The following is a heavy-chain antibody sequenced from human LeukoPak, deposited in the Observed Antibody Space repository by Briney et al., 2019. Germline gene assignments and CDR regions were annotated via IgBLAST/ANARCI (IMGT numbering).Heavy chain of an antibody. CDR3: ARGAGTLTPPDY. CDR2: INPNSGAT. D-gene: IGHD6-19*01. Sequence: ASVRVSCKASGYTFTGYYIHWVRQAPGQGLEWTGRINPNSGATNYAQKFQGRVTMTRDTSISTAYMELSRLRSDDTAVYYCARGAGTLTPPDYWGQGTLVTVSS. V-gene: IGHV1-2*06. CDR1: GYTFTGYY. J-gene: IGHJ4*02.